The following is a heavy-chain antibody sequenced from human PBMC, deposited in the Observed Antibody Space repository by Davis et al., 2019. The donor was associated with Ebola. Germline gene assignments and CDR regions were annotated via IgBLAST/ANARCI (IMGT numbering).Heavy chain of an antibody. V-gene: IGHV3-23*01. J-gene: IGHJ5*02. CDR3: AKHMTIAGTTWFDP. CDR2: ISGNGVST. D-gene: IGHD6-13*01. Sequence: GESLKISCVASGFTFSNYGMSWVRPSPGKGLGWVSSISGNGVSTLYGSSVKGRFTISRDNSKNTVYLQMSSLRVDDTAIYYCAKHMTIAGTTWFDPWGQGTLVTATS. CDR1: GFTFSNYG.